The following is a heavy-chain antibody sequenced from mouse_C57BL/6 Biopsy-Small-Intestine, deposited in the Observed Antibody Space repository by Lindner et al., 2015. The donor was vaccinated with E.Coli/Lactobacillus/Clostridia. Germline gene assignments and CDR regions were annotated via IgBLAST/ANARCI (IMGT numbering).Heavy chain of an antibody. CDR2: ISPRSGNI. Sequence: VQLQESGAELARPGASVKLSCKASGYTFTSYGISWVKQRTGQGLEWIGEISPRSGNIYCSEKFKDKATLTADKSSSTAYMELRSLTSEDSAVYFCARAPWLPPAGYAMDYWGQGTSVTVSS. CDR1: GYTFTSYG. CDR3: ARAPWLPPAGYAMDY. D-gene: IGHD2-2*01. V-gene: IGHV1-81*01. J-gene: IGHJ4*01.